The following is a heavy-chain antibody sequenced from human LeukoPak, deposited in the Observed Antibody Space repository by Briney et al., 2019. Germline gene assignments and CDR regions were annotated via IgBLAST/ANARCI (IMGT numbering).Heavy chain of an antibody. CDR1: GFTFSSDA. J-gene: IGHJ4*02. D-gene: IGHD6-6*01. Sequence: GRSLRLSCAASGFTFSSDAMHWVRQAPGKGLEWVAVISYDGSNKYYANSVKGRFTISRDKFVNTLYLQMNSLRAEDTAVYYCARGRGLPVRPPNEGFLDYWGRGTLVTVSS. V-gene: IGHV3-30-3*01. CDR3: ARGRGLPVRPPNEGFLDY. CDR2: ISYDGSNK.